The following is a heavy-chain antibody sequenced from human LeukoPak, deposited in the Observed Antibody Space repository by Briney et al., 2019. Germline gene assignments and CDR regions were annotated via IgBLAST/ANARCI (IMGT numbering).Heavy chain of an antibody. CDR1: GFTFSNYG. D-gene: IGHD3-3*01. V-gene: IGHV3-33*06. Sequence: GGSLRLSCAASGFTFSNYGMHWVRQAPGKGLESVAVVSFGDGSTRNYADSVKGRFTISRDNSQNTLYLQMNNLRAEDTAVYYCAKSPYYDFWPFDYWGQGTLVTVSS. CDR3: AKSPYYDFWPFDY. CDR2: VSFGDGSTR. J-gene: IGHJ4*02.